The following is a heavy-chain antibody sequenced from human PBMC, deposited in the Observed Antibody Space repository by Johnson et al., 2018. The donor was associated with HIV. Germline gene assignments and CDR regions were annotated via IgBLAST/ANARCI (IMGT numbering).Heavy chain of an antibody. CDR3: ARDDIRDGKSFDI. J-gene: IGHJ3*02. CDR2: ISYDGSNK. V-gene: IGHV3-30*03. Sequence: QVLLVESGGGVVQPGRSLRLSCAASGFTFSSYAMHWVRQAPGKGLEWVALISYDGSNKYHADSVKGRFTISRDNSKNTLYLQMNSLRAEDTAVYYCARDDIRDGKSFDIWGQGTMVTVSS. CDR1: GFTFSSYA.